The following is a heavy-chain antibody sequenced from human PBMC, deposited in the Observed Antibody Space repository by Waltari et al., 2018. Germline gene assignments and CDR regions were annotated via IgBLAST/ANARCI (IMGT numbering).Heavy chain of an antibody. J-gene: IGHJ4*02. V-gene: IGHV3-74*01. CDR2: INSDGSTT. Sequence: EVQLVESGGGLVQPGGSLDASCTTSGITFITSWMHWVRQTPGRGLVWVSRINSDGSTTTYADSVRGRFTISRDNARNTLYLQMNSLRADDTAVYYCARGDTVVVVPAPTLDYWGQGTLVTVSS. D-gene: IGHD2-15*01. CDR1: GITFITSW. CDR3: ARGDTVVVVPAPTLDY.